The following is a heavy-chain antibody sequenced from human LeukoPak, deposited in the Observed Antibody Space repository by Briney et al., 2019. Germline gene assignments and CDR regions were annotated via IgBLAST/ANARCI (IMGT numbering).Heavy chain of an antibody. CDR1: GFTFSSYS. Sequence: GGSLRLSCAASGFTFSSYSMNWVRQAPGKGLEWVSSISSSSSYIYYADSVKGRFTISRDNAKNSLYLQMNSLRAEDTAVYYCARGGDIVVVVAATQGYFDYWGQGTLVTVSS. V-gene: IGHV3-21*01. CDR2: ISSSSSYI. J-gene: IGHJ4*02. D-gene: IGHD2-15*01. CDR3: ARGGDIVVVVAATQGYFDY.